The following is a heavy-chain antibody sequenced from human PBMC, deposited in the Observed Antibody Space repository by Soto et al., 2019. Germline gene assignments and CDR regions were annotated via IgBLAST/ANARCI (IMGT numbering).Heavy chain of an antibody. CDR2: ISYDGTRE. J-gene: IGHJ4*02. CDR1: GFTFSNYP. V-gene: IGHV3-30*04. CDR3: ARETGLGVAAAGSFDS. Sequence: QVQLVESGGGVVQPGKSLRLSCAASGFTFSNYPMNWVRQAPGKGLEWVSVISYDGTREYYADSVKGRFTISRDNSKNTLYLQMNSLRPEDTAVYYCARETGLGVAAAGSFDSWGQGARVIVSS. D-gene: IGHD6-13*01.